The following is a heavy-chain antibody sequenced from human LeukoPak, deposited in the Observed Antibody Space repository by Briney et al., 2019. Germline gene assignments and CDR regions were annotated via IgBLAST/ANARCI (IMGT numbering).Heavy chain of an antibody. CDR2: ISSSGSTI. Sequence: GGSLRLSCAASGFTFSDYYMSWIRQAPGKGLEWVSYISSSGSTIYYADSVKGRFTISRDNAKNSLYLQMNSLRAEDTAVYYCARSATYYYESSGYYYYWGQGTLVTVSS. CDR3: ARSATYYYESSGYYYY. V-gene: IGHV3-11*04. D-gene: IGHD3-22*01. J-gene: IGHJ4*02. CDR1: GFTFSDYY.